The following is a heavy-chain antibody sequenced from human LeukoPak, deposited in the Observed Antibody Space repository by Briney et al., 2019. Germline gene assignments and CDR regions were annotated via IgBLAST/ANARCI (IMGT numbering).Heavy chain of an antibody. D-gene: IGHD1-20*01. CDR3: ARDNWRPDY. CDR2: ISSSSSTI. Sequence: GGSLRLSCAASGFTFSTYSMKWVRQAPGKGLEWVSYISSSSSTIYYADSVRGRFTISRDNAKNSLYLQMNSLRAEDTAVYYCARDNWRPDYWGQGILVTVSS. J-gene: IGHJ4*02. V-gene: IGHV3-48*04. CDR1: GFTFSTYS.